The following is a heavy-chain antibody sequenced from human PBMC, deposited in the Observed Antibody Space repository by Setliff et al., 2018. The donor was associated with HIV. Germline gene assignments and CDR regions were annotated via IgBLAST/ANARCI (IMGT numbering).Heavy chain of an antibody. J-gene: IGHJ4*02. CDR1: GGTFSSYG. V-gene: IGHV1-69*13. CDR2: IISIFGRA. CDR3: AREDKGYYGSGLG. Sequence: SVKVSCKASGGTFSSYGISWVRQAPGQGLEWMGGIISIFGRAVYAQKFQGRVTITADESTSTAYMDLTSLRSEDTAVYYCAREDKGYYGSGLGWAQGTLVTVSS. D-gene: IGHD3-10*01.